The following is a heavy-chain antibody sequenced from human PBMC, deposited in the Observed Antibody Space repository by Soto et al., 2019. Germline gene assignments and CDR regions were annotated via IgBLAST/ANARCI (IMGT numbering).Heavy chain of an antibody. CDR2: IYYSGST. V-gene: IGHV4-31*03. CDR1: GGSISSGDYY. Sequence: PSETXSLTCTVSGGSISSGDYYWSRIRQHSGKGLEWIGYIYYSGSTYYNPSLKSRVTISVDTSKNQFSLYLSSVTAADTAVYYCARTDSTGWYGMGYWGQGTLVTVSS. CDR3: ARTDSTGWYGMGY. D-gene: IGHD6-19*01. J-gene: IGHJ4*02.